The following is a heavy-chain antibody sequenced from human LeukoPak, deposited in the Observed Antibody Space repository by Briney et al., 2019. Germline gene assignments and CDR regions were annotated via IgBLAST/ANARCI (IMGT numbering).Heavy chain of an antibody. Sequence: KPSETLSLTCAVYGGSFSGYYWSWIRQPPGKGLEWIGEINHSGSTNYNPSLKSRVTVSVDTSKNQFSLNLSSVTAADTAVYYCARGSDRSSTLNWFDPWGQGTLVTVSS. CDR1: GGSFSGYY. D-gene: IGHD2-2*01. CDR2: INHSGST. J-gene: IGHJ5*02. CDR3: ARGSDRSSTLNWFDP. V-gene: IGHV4-34*01.